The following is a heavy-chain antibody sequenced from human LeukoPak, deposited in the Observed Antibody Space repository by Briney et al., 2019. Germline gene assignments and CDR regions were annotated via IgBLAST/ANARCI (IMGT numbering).Heavy chain of an antibody. V-gene: IGHV4-59*01. CDR3: ARASSPSEFDP. Sequence: SETLSLTCTVSGGSISSYYWSWIRQPPGKGLEWIGYIYYSGSTNYNPSLKSRVTISVDTSKNQFSLKLSSVTAADTAVYYCARASSPSEFDPWGQGTLVTVSS. D-gene: IGHD6-13*01. J-gene: IGHJ5*02. CDR1: GGSISSYY. CDR2: IYYSGST.